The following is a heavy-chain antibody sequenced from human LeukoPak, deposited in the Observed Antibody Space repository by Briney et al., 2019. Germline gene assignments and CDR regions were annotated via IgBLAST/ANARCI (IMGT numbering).Heavy chain of an antibody. CDR1: GYTFTGYY. CDR2: INPNSGGT. D-gene: IGHD1-26*01. J-gene: IGHJ1*01. CDR3: ARYSGSLSSQH. V-gene: IGHV1-2*02. Sequence: GASVKVSCKASGYTFTGYYMHWVRQAPGQGLEWMGWINPNSGGTNYAQKFQGRVTMTRDMSTSTVYMELSSLRSEDTAVYYCARYSGSLSSQHWGQGTLVTVSS.